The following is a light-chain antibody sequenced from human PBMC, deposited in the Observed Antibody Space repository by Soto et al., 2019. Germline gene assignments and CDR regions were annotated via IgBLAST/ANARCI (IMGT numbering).Light chain of an antibody. CDR2: GAS. V-gene: IGKV3-20*01. J-gene: IGKJ1*01. CDR1: QSVSSSY. CDR3: QQYGRT. Sequence: EIGFTQSPGALSLSPGERATLSCRASQSVSSSYLAWYQQKPGQAPRLLIYGASSRATGIPDRFSGSGSGTDFTLTTSRLEPEDFAVYYCQQYGRTFGQGTKVDI.